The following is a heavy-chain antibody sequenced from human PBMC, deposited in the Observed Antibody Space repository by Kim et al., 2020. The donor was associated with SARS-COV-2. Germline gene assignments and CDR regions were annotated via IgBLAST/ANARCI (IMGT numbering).Heavy chain of an antibody. CDR3: IKRQDSGNAHWVVGP. V-gene: IGHV3-23*01. CDR1: GFTFSDYA. Sequence: GGSLRLSCAASGFTFSDYAMNWVRQTPGEGLAWVASINIAGGTDYADSVRGRFTISRDNSKTTLYLQMNSVRAEDTALYYCIKRQDSGNAHWVVGPWGQG. D-gene: IGHD1-26*01. CDR2: INIAGGT. J-gene: IGHJ5*02.